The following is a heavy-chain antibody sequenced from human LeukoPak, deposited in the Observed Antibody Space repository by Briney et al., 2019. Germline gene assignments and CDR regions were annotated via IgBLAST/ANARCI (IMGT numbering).Heavy chain of an antibody. J-gene: IGHJ5*02. D-gene: IGHD1-26*01. V-gene: IGHV3-7*01. CDR1: GFTFSSYC. CDR2: IKQDGSEK. CDR3: ARAPHGRELGWSDP. Sequence: GGSLRLSCGASGFTFSSYCMNWVRQAPGKGLEWVANIKQDGSEKYYVDSVKGRFTISRDNAKNSVFLQMNSLRAEDTAVYYCARAPHGRELGWSDPWGQGTLVTVSS.